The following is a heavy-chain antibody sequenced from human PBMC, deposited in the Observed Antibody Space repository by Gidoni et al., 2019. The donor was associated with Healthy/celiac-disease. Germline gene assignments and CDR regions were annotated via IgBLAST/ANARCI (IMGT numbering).Heavy chain of an antibody. CDR1: EGTFSSYA. CDR3: ASQQGGNKFDY. V-gene: IGHV1-69*01. J-gene: IGHJ4*02. CDR2: IIPHFGTA. D-gene: IGHD3-16*01. Sequence: EGTFSSYAISWLRQAPGQGLEWMGGIIPHFGTANYAQKFQGRVTITADESTSTAYMDLGSLRSEDTAVDYCASQQGGNKFDYWGQGTLVTVSS.